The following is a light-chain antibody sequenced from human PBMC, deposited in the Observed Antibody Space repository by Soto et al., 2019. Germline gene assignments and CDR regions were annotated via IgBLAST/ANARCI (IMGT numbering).Light chain of an antibody. V-gene: IGKV1-39*01. CDR1: RNVDNN. CDR2: GSS. Sequence: DIQMTQSPSSLSASVGDRVTITCRASRNVDNNLNWYQQKPGKAPNLLIYGSSTLYGGVPSRFSGSGSGTAFTLTVSSLHPEDFAVYFCQQSYSSPWTFGLGTKVEI. J-gene: IGKJ1*01. CDR3: QQSYSSPWT.